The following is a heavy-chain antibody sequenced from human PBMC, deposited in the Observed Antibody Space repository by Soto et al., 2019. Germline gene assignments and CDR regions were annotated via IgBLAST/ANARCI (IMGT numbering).Heavy chain of an antibody. D-gene: IGHD3-10*01. J-gene: IGHJ6*02. CDR3: ARDHKSTMVRGVGYYYYGMDV. Sequence: GASVKVSCKASGYTFTSYYMHWVRQAPGQGLEWMGIINPSGGSTSYAQKFQGRVTMTRDTSTSTVYMELSSLRSEDTAVYYCARDHKSTMVRGVGYYYYGMDVWGQGTTVTVSS. CDR2: INPSGGST. CDR1: GYTFTSYY. V-gene: IGHV1-46*01.